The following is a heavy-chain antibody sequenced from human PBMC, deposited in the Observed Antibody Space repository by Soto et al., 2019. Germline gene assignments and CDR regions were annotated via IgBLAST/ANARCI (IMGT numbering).Heavy chain of an antibody. CDR2: IYPSGST. CDR1: GGSISGHY. V-gene: IGHV4-4*07. CDR3: AREWSYRGNDF. Sequence: PSETLSLTCTVSGGSISGHYWSWIRQSAGKGLEWIERIYPSGSTDYNPSLNSRVTMSLDMSKNQFSLDLTSVTAADTAVYFCAREWSYRGNDFWGRGTLVTVSS. D-gene: IGHD5-12*01. J-gene: IGHJ4*02.